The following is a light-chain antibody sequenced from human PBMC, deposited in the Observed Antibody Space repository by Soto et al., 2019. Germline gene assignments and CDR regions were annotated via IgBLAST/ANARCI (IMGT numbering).Light chain of an antibody. CDR1: QSFNSIY. CDR3: QQYNNWPWT. CDR2: GAS. V-gene: IGKV3-15*01. J-gene: IGKJ1*01. Sequence: EIVLTQSPGTLSLSPGEGATLSCRASQSFNSIYLAWYQQKPGQAPRLLIYGASTRATGIPARFSGSGSGTEFTLTISSLQSEDFAVYYCQQYNNWPWTFGQGTKVDI.